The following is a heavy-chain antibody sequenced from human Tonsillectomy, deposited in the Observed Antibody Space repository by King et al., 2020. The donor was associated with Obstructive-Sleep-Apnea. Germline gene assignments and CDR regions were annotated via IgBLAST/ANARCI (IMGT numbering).Heavy chain of an antibody. J-gene: IGHJ5*02. V-gene: IGHV3-7*01. CDR3: ARDIGSFDP. Sequence: VQLVESGGGLVQPGGSLRLSCAASGFTFISYWMSWVRQAPGKGREWVANIKQDVSEKYYVDSVKGRFTSSRDNAKNSLYLQMNSLRAEDTAVYYCARDIGSFDPWGQGTLVTVSS. CDR2: IKQDVSEK. D-gene: IGHD1-26*01. CDR1: GFTFISYW.